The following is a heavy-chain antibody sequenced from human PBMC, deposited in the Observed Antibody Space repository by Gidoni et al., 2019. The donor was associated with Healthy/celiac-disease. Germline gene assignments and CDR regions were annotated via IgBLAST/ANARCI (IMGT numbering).Heavy chain of an antibody. CDR1: GYTFTSYA. CDR3: AVAYCSSTSCIPYYFDY. CDR2: INAGNGNT. Sequence: QVQLVQSGAEVKKPGASVKASCKASGYTFTSYAMHWVRQAPGQRLEWMGWINAGNGNTKYSQKFQGRVTITRDTSASTAYMELSSLRSEDTAVYYCAVAYCSSTSCIPYYFDYWGQGTLVTVSS. D-gene: IGHD2-2*01. V-gene: IGHV1-3*01. J-gene: IGHJ4*02.